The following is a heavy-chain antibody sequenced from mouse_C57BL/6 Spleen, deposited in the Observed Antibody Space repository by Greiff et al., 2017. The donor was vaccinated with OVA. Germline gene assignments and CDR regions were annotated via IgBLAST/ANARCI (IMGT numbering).Heavy chain of an antibody. Sequence: VKLQQPGAELVKPGASVKLSCKASGYTFTSYWMHWVKQRPGRGLEWIGRIDPNSGGTKYNEKFKSKATLTVDKPSSTAYMQLSSLTSEDSAVYYCARGAYEYDVNYAMDYWGQGTSVTVSS. CDR2: IDPNSGGT. D-gene: IGHD2-4*01. J-gene: IGHJ4*01. CDR1: GYTFTSYW. V-gene: IGHV1-72*01. CDR3: ARGAYEYDVNYAMDY.